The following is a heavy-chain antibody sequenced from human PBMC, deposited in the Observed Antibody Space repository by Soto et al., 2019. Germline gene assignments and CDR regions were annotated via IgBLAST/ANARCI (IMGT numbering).Heavy chain of an antibody. CDR1: GYTFTSYD. CDR2: MNPNSGNT. J-gene: IGHJ6*02. V-gene: IGHV1-8*01. Sequence: QVQLVQSGAEVKKPGASVKVSCKASGYTFTSYDINWVRQATGQGLEWMGWMNPNSGNTGYGQKFQGRVTMTMNTSISTAYMELSSLRSEDTAVYYCVRGRSSYYYYGMDVWGQGTTVTVSS. D-gene: IGHD1-26*01. CDR3: VRGRSSYYYYGMDV.